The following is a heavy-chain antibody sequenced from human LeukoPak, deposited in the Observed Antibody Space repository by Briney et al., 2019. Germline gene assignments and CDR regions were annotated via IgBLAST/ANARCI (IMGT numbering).Heavy chain of an antibody. Sequence: GGSLRLSCAASGFTFSSYGMHWVRQDPGKGLEWVAVIWYDGSNKYYADSVKGRFTISRDNSKNTLYLQMNSLRAEDTAVYYCARDHSSGWYSDYFDYWGQGTLVTVSS. V-gene: IGHV3-33*01. D-gene: IGHD6-19*01. CDR2: IWYDGSNK. J-gene: IGHJ4*02. CDR1: GFTFSSYG. CDR3: ARDHSSGWYSDYFDY.